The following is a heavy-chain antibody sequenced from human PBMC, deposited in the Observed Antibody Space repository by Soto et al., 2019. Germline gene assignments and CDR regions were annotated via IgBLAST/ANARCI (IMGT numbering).Heavy chain of an antibody. CDR3: ARDPHYTDSSGYYVSSGNFDS. Sequence: PSETLSLTCTISGGSISGSAWSWIRQPPGKGLEWIGFIHDSGSYNSKSSLRSRLNMSFGPSKNQFSLRLSSVTAADTAVYYCARDPHYTDSSGYYVSSGNFDSWGQGILVTVSS. J-gene: IGHJ4*02. D-gene: IGHD3-22*01. V-gene: IGHV4-59*12. CDR1: GGSISGSA. CDR2: IHDSGSY.